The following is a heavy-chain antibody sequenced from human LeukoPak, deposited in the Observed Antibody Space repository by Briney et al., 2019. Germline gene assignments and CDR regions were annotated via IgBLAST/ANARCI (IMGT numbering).Heavy chain of an antibody. V-gene: IGHV3-30*18. CDR1: GFTFSSYG. D-gene: IGHD6-19*01. J-gene: IGHJ4*02. CDR3: AKDLQWLGPPLYYFDY. CDR2: ISYDGSNK. Sequence: GGSLRLSCAASGFTFSSYGMHWVRQAPGKGLEWGAVISYDGSNKYYADSVKGRFTISRDNSKNTLYLQMNSLRAEDTAVYYCAKDLQWLGPPLYYFDYWGQGTLVTVSS.